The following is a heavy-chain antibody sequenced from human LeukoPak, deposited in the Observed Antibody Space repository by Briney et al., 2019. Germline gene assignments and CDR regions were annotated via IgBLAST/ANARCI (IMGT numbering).Heavy chain of an antibody. D-gene: IGHD2-21*02. J-gene: IGHJ4*02. Sequence: GESLKISCRGSGYTFVDYSSGWVRQVPGKGLEWIGFIYPSVSDTRYSPSFQGQVTISADATMNTAFLQWSSLKASDTAIYYCARFRCGGDCHSDFWGQGTLVTVAS. CDR2: IYPSVSDT. CDR3: ARFRCGGDCHSDF. CDR1: GYTFVDYS. V-gene: IGHV5-51*01.